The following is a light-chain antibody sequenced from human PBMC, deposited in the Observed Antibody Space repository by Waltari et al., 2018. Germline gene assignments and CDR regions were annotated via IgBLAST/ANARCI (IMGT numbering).Light chain of an antibody. Sequence: DIQMTQSPSSLSASVGDRVTITCRASQSINSYLNWYQQKPGQAPKLLIYSASNLESGVPSRFSGSRSGTDFTLTISSRQLEDFATYHCQQSYRTPITFGQGTRREIK. CDR1: QSINSY. V-gene: IGKV1-39*01. CDR2: SAS. CDR3: QQSYRTPIT. J-gene: IGKJ5*01.